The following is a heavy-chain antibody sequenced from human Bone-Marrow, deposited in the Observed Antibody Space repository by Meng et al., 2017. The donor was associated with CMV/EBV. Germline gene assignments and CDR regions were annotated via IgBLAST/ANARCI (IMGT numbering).Heavy chain of an antibody. J-gene: IGHJ4*02. V-gene: IGHV1-2*02. CDR2: INPNSGGP. D-gene: IGHD6-19*01. CDR3: ARPEGAVAGKPRRY. CDR1: GYTFTSYD. Sequence: ASVKVSCKASGYTFTSYDINWVRQAPGQGLEWMGWINPNSGGPTYARKFQGRVTMTRDTSINTVYMELRRLRSDDRAVYYCARPEGAVAGKPRRYWGQGKLVNVDS.